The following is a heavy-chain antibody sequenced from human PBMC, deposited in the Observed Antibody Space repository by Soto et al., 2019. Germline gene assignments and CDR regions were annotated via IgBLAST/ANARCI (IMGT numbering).Heavy chain of an antibody. CDR3: ARGGGIAVAGTHLDY. D-gene: IGHD6-19*01. CDR1: GFTFSSYA. V-gene: IGHV3-23*01. Sequence: EVQLLESGGGLVQPGGSLRLSCAASGFTFSSYAMSWVRQAPGKGLEWVSGIGGSGAGTNYADSVKGRFTISRDNSKNTLYLQMSSLRAEDTAVYYCARGGGIAVAGTHLDYWGLGTLVTVSS. CDR2: IGGSGAGT. J-gene: IGHJ4*02.